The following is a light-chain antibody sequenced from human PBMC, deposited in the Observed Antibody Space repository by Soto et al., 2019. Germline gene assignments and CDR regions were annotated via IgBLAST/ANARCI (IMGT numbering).Light chain of an antibody. Sequence: DIQMTQSPSSLSESVGDTVTITCRASQGISNYLAWYQQKPGQVPNLLIYAASTLQSGVPSRFSGSGSGTDFTLTISSLRPEDVATYYCQKYNNAPRTFGQGTNVEI. CDR2: AAS. J-gene: IGKJ1*01. CDR1: QGISNY. CDR3: QKYNNAPRT. V-gene: IGKV1-27*01.